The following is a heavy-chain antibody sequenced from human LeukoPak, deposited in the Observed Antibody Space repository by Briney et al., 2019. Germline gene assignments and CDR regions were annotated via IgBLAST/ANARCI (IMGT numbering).Heavy chain of an antibody. Sequence: GGALRLSCAVSVFSLSDYYMNWGRQAPRKGLEWRSYLTSTGRSTNYADSVKGRFTISRDSAKNSVSLQLSSLKAEDTAVYYCARGRRGSYYTFQVWGQGTLVSVSS. CDR2: LTSTGRST. CDR1: VFSLSDYY. V-gene: IGHV3-11*01. CDR3: ARGRRGSYYTFQV. D-gene: IGHD3-16*01. J-gene: IGHJ4*02.